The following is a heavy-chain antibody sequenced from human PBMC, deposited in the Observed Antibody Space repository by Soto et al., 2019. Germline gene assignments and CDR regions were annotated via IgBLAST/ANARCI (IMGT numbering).Heavy chain of an antibody. CDR2: ISSSGGST. Sequence: EVQLLESGGGLVQPGGSLRLSCAASGFTFSSYAMSWVRQAPGKGLEWVSGISSSGGSTYYADSVKGRFTISRDNSKNTLFLRMNRPRVEDTAVYYCMRPAPRGRHYFYFGMDVWGPGTTVTVSS. D-gene: IGHD3-10*01. CDR3: MRPAPRGRHYFYFGMDV. CDR1: GFTFSSYA. J-gene: IGHJ6*02. V-gene: IGHV3-23*01.